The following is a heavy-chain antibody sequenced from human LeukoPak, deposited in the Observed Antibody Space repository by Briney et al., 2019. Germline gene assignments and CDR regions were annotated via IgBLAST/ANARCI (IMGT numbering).Heavy chain of an antibody. V-gene: IGHV3-11*06. J-gene: IGHJ1*01. CDR2: IRISNNYT. CDR3: ARDQRPGWGEYFQH. Sequence: GGSLRLSCAASGFTFSDCYMSWIRQAPGKGLEWVSYIRISNNYTNYADSVKGRFTISRDNAKNSLYLQMNSLRAEDTAVYYCARDQRPGWGEYFQHWGQGTLVTVSS. D-gene: IGHD3-16*01. CDR1: GFTFSDCY.